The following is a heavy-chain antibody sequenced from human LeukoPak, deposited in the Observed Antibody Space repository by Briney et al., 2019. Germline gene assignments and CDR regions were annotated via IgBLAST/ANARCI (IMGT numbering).Heavy chain of an antibody. Sequence: ASVKVSCKTSGYTFTSYGISWVRQAPVQALEWIGWISAYNGNTNYAQKLQGRVTMTTDTSTSTAYMELRSLRSDDTAVYYCARGPGIAAAGTNDYWGQGTLVTVSS. D-gene: IGHD6-13*01. CDR3: ARGPGIAAAGTNDY. CDR1: GYTFTSYG. CDR2: ISAYNGNT. V-gene: IGHV1-18*01. J-gene: IGHJ4*02.